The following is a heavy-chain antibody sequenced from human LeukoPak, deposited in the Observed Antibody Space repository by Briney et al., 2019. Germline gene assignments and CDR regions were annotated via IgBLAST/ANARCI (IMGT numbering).Heavy chain of an antibody. CDR1: GGTFRSYA. J-gene: IGHJ4*02. CDR2: IIPIFGTA. V-gene: IGHV1-69*01. D-gene: IGHD3-22*01. Sequence: GSSVKVSCKASGGTFRSYAISWVRQAPGQGLEWMGGIIPIFGTANYAQKFQGRVTITADESTSTAYMELSSLRSEDTAVYYCARTEAPYDSSGYYEGAFDYWGQGTLVTVSS. CDR3: ARTEAPYDSSGYYEGAFDY.